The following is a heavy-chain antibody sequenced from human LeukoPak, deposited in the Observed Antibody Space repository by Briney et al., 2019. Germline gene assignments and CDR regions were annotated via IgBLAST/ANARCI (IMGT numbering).Heavy chain of an antibody. Sequence: GGSLRLSCAPSGFTFSNYAMSWVREAPGKGLEWVSAISGSSGNTYYADSVKGRFTISRDNSKNTLYLQMNSLRAEDTALYYCAKPAKTDYADYWGQGTLVTVSS. D-gene: IGHD1-14*01. V-gene: IGHV3-23*01. J-gene: IGHJ4*02. CDR3: AKPAKTDYADY. CDR1: GFTFSNYA. CDR2: ISGSSGNT.